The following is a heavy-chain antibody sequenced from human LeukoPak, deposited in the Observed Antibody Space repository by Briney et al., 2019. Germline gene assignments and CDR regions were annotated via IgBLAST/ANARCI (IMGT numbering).Heavy chain of an antibody. J-gene: IGHJ4*02. CDR1: IFTYNIYA. CDR3: ARHSRGRWYVFDY. Sequence: GGSLRLSCAASIFTYNIYAMRCVPQAPEKGREGVSGISGSGGTTYYADAVKGRFTITRDNSNNTLYLQMNSLRAEDTAVYYCARHSRGRWYVFDYWGQGTLVTVSS. D-gene: IGHD6-13*01. V-gene: IGHV3-23*01. CDR2: ISGSGGTT.